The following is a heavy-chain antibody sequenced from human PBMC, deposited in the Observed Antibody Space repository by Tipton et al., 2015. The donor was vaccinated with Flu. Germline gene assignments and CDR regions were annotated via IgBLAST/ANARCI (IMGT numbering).Heavy chain of an antibody. D-gene: IGHD7-27*01. CDR1: GFTFSSYE. Sequence: SLILSCAASGFTFSSYEMNWVRQAPGKGLEWLSYISSSGSTISYADSVRGRFTISRDNAKNSLYLQLNSLRAEDTAVYYCASLTGDDYWGQGDLVTVSS. CDR3: ASLTGDDY. J-gene: IGHJ4*02. CDR2: ISSSGSTI. V-gene: IGHV3-48*03.